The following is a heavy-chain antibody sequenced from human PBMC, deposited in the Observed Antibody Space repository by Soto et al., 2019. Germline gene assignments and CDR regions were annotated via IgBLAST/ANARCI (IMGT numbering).Heavy chain of an antibody. J-gene: IGHJ6*02. CDR1: GGTFSSYA. CDR2: SNPIFGTE. Sequence: QVQLVQSGAEVKKPGSSVKVSCKASGGTFSSYAISWVRQAPGQGLEWMGGSNPIFGTENYAQKFQGRVTITAHESTRTAYMELSSLRYEGMAVYYCAREDSYGYYRGMDVWCQGTTVTVS. D-gene: IGHD5-18*01. CDR3: AREDSYGYYRGMDV. V-gene: IGHV1-69*01.